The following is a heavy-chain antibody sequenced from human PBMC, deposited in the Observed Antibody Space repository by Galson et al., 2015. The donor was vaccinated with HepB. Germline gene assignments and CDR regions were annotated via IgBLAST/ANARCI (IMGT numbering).Heavy chain of an antibody. CDR1: GYTFTGYY. V-gene: IGHV1-2*04. CDR2: INPNSGGT. CDR3: ARGDYGDYGDKFDY. J-gene: IGHJ4*02. Sequence: SVKVSCKASGYTFTGYYMHWVRQAPGQGLEWMGWINPNSGGTNYAQKFQGWVTMTRDTSTSTAYMELSRLRSDDTAVYYCARGDYGDYGDKFDYWGQGTLVTVSS. D-gene: IGHD4-17*01.